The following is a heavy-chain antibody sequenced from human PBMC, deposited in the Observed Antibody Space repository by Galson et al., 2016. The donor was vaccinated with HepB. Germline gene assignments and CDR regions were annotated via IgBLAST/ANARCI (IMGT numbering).Heavy chain of an antibody. J-gene: IGHJ2*01. Sequence: SLRLSCAASGFSLSNYDMTWLRQAPGKGLEWVSSFGFIGGGTTYADSVKGRFSISRDTSTNTLFLQMNSLRAEDTALYYCAKSRDYWYFDLCGRGTLVTVSS. CDR1: GFSLSNYD. D-gene: IGHD2-21*01. V-gene: IGHV3-23*01. CDR3: AKSRDYWYFDL. CDR2: FGFIGGGT.